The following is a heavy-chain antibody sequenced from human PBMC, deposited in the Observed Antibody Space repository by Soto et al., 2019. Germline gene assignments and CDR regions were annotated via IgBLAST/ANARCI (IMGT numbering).Heavy chain of an antibody. D-gene: IGHD4-17*01. J-gene: IGHJ4*02. V-gene: IGHV1-8*01. CDR2: MNPNSGNT. Sequence: QVQLVQSGAEVKKSGASVKVSFKASGYTFTSHDINWVRQATGQWLEWMGWMNPNSGNTGYAQKFQGRVTMTRNTSISTAYMELSSLRSEDTAVYYCARWDYGYYARFDYWGQGTLVTVSS. CDR3: ARWDYGYYARFDY. CDR1: GYTFTSHD.